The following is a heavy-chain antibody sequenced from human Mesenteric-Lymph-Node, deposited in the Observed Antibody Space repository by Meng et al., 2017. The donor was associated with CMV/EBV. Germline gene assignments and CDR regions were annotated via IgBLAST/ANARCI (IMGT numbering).Heavy chain of an antibody. Sequence: QQWGAGLLKPSETLSLTCAAYGGSFIGYYWRWIPQPPGKGLEWIEEINHSGSTNYTPSLKSRVTISVDTSKNQFSLKLSSVTAADTAVYYCARHQRWLKSEGGFNYWGQGTLVTVSS. V-gene: IGHV4-34*01. CDR2: INHSGST. CDR3: ARHQRWLKSEGGFNY. D-gene: IGHD4-23*01. J-gene: IGHJ4*02. CDR1: GGSFIGYY.